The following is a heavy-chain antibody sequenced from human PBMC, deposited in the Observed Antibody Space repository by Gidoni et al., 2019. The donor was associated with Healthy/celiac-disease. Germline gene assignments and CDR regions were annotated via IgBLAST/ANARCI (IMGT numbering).Heavy chain of an antibody. J-gene: IGHJ4*02. CDR2: ISGSGGST. D-gene: IGHD2-15*01. Sequence: EVQLVESGGGLVQPGGSLRLSCAASGFTFSSYAISWVRQAPGKGLEWVSAISGSGGSTYYADSVKGRFTISRDNSKNTLYLQMNSLRAEDTAVYYCASPKSRYCSGGSCYYFDYWGQGTLVTVSS. CDR1: GFTFSSYA. CDR3: ASPKSRYCSGGSCYYFDY. V-gene: IGHV3-23*04.